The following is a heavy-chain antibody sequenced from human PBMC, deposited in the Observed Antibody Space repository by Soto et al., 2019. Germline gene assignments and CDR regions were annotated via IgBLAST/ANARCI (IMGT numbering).Heavy chain of an antibody. V-gene: IGHV3-20*04. D-gene: IGHD3-22*01. CDR3: ARGHGTHYYDSSDYRDAFDI. CDR2: INWNGGST. J-gene: IGHJ3*02. Sequence: GGSLRLSCAASGFTFDDYGMSWVRQAPGKGLEWVSGINWNGGSTGYADSVKGRFTISRDNAKNSLYLQMNSLRAEDTALYYCARGHGTHYYDSSDYRDAFDIWGQGTMVTVSS. CDR1: GFTFDDYG.